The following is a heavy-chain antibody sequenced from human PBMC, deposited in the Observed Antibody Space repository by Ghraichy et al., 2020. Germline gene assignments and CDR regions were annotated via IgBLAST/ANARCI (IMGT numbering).Heavy chain of an antibody. CDR1: GGSISSYY. J-gene: IGHJ4*02. CDR3: ARQKDYGDFLDY. Sequence: SETLSLTCTVSGGSISSYYWSWIRQPPGKGLEWIGYIYYSGSTNYNPSLKSRVTISVDTSKNQFSLKLSSVTAADTAVYYCARQKDYGDFLDYWGQGTLGTVSS. CDR2: IYYSGST. D-gene: IGHD4-17*01. V-gene: IGHV4-59*01.